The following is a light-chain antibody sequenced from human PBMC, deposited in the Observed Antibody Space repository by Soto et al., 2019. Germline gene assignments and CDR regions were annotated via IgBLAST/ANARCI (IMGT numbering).Light chain of an antibody. CDR1: QNINNY. Sequence: IQMTQSPSSLSASVGDRVTITCRTSQNINNYLNWYQQKPGKAPKLLIYGASSLQTGVPSRFSGSGSGTDFTLTINNLQTDDFATYYCQHYNSFSLTFGPGTKVDI. J-gene: IGKJ1*01. CDR2: GAS. V-gene: IGKV1-39*01. CDR3: QHYNSFSLT.